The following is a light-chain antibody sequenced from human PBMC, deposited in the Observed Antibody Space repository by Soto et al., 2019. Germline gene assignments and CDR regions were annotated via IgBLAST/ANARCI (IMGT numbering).Light chain of an antibody. CDR2: EVT. J-gene: IGLJ1*01. CDR3: SSFTSRGTYV. CDR1: SNDVGGYHY. V-gene: IGLV2-14*01. Sequence: QSVLTQPASVSGSAGQSITISCTGTSNDVGGYHYVSWYQQHPGKAPKVMIYEVTYRPSGVSNRFSGSKSGNTASLTISGRQAEDEADYYCSSFTSRGTYVFGTGTKPTVL.